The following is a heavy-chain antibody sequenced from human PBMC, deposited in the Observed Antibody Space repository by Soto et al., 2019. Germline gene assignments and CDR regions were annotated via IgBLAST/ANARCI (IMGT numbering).Heavy chain of an antibody. Sequence: QVQLVESGGGVVQPGRSLRLSCAASGFTFSSYAMHWVRQAPGKGLEWVAVISYDGSNKYYADSVKGRFTISRDNSEDTLYLPVNGLRAEDTGVCYCARDGGIGRRWDGGEWFDPWGQGGLVTVAS. V-gene: IGHV3-30-3*01. D-gene: IGHD3-10*01. J-gene: IGHJ5*02. CDR2: ISYDGSNK. CDR1: GFTFSSYA. CDR3: ARDGGIGRRWDGGEWFDP.